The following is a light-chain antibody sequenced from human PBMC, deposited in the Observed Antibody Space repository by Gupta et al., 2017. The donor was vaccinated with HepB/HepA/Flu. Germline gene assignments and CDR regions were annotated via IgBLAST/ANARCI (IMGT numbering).Light chain of an antibody. V-gene: IGLV2-11*01. CDR3: CSYAGISTFGV. J-gene: IGLJ1*01. CDR1: SSDVGGYNY. Sequence: QYALTQPRSVSGSPGQSVTISCTGTSSDVGGYNYVSWYQQYPGKAPKLMIYDVTKRPSGVPDRFSGSKSGNTASLTISGLQADDEADYYCCSYAGISTFGVFGTGTKVTVL. CDR2: DVT.